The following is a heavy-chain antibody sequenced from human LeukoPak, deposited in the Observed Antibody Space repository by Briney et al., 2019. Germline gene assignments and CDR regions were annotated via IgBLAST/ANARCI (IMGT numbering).Heavy chain of an antibody. CDR3: ARGGIVVVPAAPNYYYYYMDV. D-gene: IGHD2-2*01. CDR1: GYTFTGYY. J-gene: IGHJ6*03. Sequence: ASVKVSCKASGYTFTGYYTHWVRQAPGQGLEWMGWINPNSGGTNYAQKFQGRVTMTRDTSISTAYMELSRLRSDDTAVYYCARGGIVVVPAAPNYYYYYMDVWGKGTTVTVSS. CDR2: INPNSGGT. V-gene: IGHV1-2*02.